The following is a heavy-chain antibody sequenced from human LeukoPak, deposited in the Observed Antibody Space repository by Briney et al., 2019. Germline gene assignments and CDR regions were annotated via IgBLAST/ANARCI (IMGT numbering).Heavy chain of an antibody. D-gene: IGHD1-14*01. CDR2: IRYDGSNK. Sequence: GGSLRLSCAAAGFTFSRYGMHWVRQAPGKGLEWVAFIRYDGSNKYYADSVKGRFTISRDNSKNTLYLQMNSLRAEDTAVYYCANASLGPDDYWGQGTLVTVSS. CDR1: GFTFSRYG. J-gene: IGHJ4*02. V-gene: IGHV3-30*02. CDR3: ANASLGPDDY.